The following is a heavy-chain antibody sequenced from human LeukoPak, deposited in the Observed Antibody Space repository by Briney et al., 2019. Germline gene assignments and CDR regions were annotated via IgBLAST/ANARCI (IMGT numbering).Heavy chain of an antibody. CDR3: ARGAFSSSSGYKYYYMDV. Sequence: SVKASGKASGYTVTGYDMHGVPQAPGQGRGWMGWINPNSGVTNFAHKLQHRGTITGDTSISTTYMELSRLRSDDTAVYYCARGAFSSSSGYKYYYMDVWGKGTTVTVSS. D-gene: IGHD6-6*01. CDR1: GYTVTGYD. V-gene: IGHV1-2*07. CDR2: INPNSGVT. J-gene: IGHJ6*03.